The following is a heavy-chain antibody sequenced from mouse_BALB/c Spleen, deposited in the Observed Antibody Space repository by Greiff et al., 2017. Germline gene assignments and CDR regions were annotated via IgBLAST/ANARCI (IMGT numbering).Heavy chain of an antibody. CDR3: AHYYGSSPFAY. Sequence: LQESGAELARPGASVKLSCKASGYTFTSYWMQWVKQRPGQGLEWIGAIYPGDGDTRYTQKFKGKATLTADKSSSTAYMQLSSLASEDSAVYYCAHYYGSSPFAYWGQGTLVTVSA. CDR2: IYPGDGDT. D-gene: IGHD1-1*01. J-gene: IGHJ3*01. CDR1: GYTFTSYW. V-gene: IGHV1-87*01.